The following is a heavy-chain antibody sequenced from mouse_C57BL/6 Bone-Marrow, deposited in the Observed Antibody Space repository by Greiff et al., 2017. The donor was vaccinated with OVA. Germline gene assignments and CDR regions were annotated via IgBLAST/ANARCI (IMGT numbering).Heavy chain of an antibody. V-gene: IGHV1-5*01. CDR3: TRTPIYCYGSCYWYFDV. Sequence: EVQLQQSGTVLARPGASVKMSCKTSGYTFTSYWMHWVKQRPGQGLEWIGAIHPGNSDTSYNQKFKGKANLTAVTSASTAYMELSSLTNEDSTVYYCTRTPIYCYGSCYWYFDVWGTGTTVTVSS. CDR2: IHPGNSDT. D-gene: IGHD1-1*01. CDR1: GYTFTSYW. J-gene: IGHJ1*03.